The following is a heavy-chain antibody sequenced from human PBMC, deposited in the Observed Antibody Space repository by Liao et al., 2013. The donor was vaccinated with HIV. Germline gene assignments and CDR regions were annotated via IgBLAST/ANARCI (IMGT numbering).Heavy chain of an antibody. D-gene: IGHD6-13*01. V-gene: IGHV4-61*01. CDR1: GGSISSSSYY. CDR3: AREGRAAAGFDY. Sequence: QLQESGPGLVKPSETLSLTCTVSGGSISSSSYYWSWIRQPPGKGLEWIGYIYHSGSTNYNPSLKRRVTILVDTSKNQFSLKLSSMTAADTAVYYCAREGRAAAGFDYWGQGTQVTVSS. J-gene: IGHJ4*02. CDR2: IYHSGST.